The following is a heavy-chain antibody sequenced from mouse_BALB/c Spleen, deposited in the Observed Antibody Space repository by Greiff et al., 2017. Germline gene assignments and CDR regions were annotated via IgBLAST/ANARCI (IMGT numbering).Heavy chain of an antibody. Sequence: VQRVESGPGLVAPSQSLSITCTVSGFSLTGYGVNWVRQPPGKGLEWLGMIWGDGSTDYNSALKSRLSISKDNSKSQVFLKMNSLQTDDTARYYCARAPHDSHAMDYWGQGTSGTVSS. CDR1: GFSLTGYG. V-gene: IGHV2-6-7*01. CDR2: IWGDGST. CDR3: ARAPHDSHAMDY. D-gene: IGHD2-4*01. J-gene: IGHJ4*01.